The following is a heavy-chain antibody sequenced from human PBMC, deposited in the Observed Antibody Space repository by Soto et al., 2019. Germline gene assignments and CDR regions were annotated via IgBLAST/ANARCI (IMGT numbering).Heavy chain of an antibody. J-gene: IGHJ6*02. Sequence: QVQLQESGPGLVKPSETLSLTCTVSGGSISSYYWSWIRQPPGRGMEWIGYIYYSGNTNYNPSLKSRVTMSVDASKNQFSLKLSSVTAADTAVYYCARDVMDTLRSYGMDVWGQGTSVTVSS. V-gene: IGHV4-59*01. CDR2: IYYSGNT. CDR3: ARDVMDTLRSYGMDV. CDR1: GGSISSYY. D-gene: IGHD5-18*01.